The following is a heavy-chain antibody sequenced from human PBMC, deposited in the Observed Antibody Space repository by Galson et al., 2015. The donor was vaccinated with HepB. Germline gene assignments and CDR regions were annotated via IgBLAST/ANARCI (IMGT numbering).Heavy chain of an antibody. CDR2: IYYSGST. V-gene: IGHV4-31*03. CDR1: GGSISSGGYY. CDR3: ARDEGSYFRRHAFDI. D-gene: IGHD1-26*01. J-gene: IGHJ3*02. Sequence: TLSLTCTVSGGSISSGGYYWSWIRQHPGKGLEWIGYIYYSGSTYYNPSLKSRVTISVDKSKNQFSLKLSSVTAADTAVYYCARDEGSYFRRHAFDIWGQGTMVTVSS.